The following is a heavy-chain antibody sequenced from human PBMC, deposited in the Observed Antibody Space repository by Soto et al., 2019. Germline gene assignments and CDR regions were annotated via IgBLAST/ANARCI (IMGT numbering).Heavy chain of an antibody. CDR1: GFSFSNYW. J-gene: IGHJ4*02. CDR2: INRDGGER. D-gene: IGHD3-16*01. Sequence: PGGSLRLSCAASGFSFSNYWMAWVRQAPGKGLEWVANINRDGGERYHADSVRGRFTIFRDNSENSLYLQMNRLRAEDTAVYYCARDATFCLDCWGRGTLVTV. CDR3: ARDATFCLDC. V-gene: IGHV3-7*03.